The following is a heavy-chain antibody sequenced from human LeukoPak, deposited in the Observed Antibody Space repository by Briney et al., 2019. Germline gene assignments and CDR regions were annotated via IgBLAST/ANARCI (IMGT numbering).Heavy chain of an antibody. J-gene: IGHJ4*02. CDR2: INSDGSRT. CDR3: ARHLSGITGYTYGRGIDY. CDR1: GFTFNNYW. Sequence: GGSLRLSCAASGFTFNNYWMHWVRQVPGKGLVWVSRINSDGSRTNYVDSAKGRFTISRDNAKTSLYLQMNSLRAEDTAVYYCARHLSGITGYTYGRGIDYWGQGTLVTVSS. D-gene: IGHD5-18*01. V-gene: IGHV3-74*01.